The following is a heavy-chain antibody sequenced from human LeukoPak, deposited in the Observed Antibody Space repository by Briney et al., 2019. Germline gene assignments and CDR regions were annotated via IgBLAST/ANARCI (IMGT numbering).Heavy chain of an antibody. J-gene: IGHJ6*02. CDR1: GFTFSSYA. CDR3: ARNPGMDV. CDR2: ISYDGSSQ. Sequence: GGSLRLSCAASGFTFSSYAMHWVRQAPGKGLDWVAVISYDGSSQYYADSVKGRFTISRDNAKNTLYLQMNSLRAEDTAVYYCARNPGMDVWGQGTTVTVSS. V-gene: IGHV3-30-3*01.